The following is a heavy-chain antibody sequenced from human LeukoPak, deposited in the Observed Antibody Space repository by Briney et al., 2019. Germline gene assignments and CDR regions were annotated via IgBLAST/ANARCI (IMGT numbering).Heavy chain of an antibody. V-gene: IGHV4-39*07. CDR1: GGSISSSSYY. CDR2: IYYSGST. D-gene: IGHD3-22*01. CDR3: ARSGYFYDSGTYYSFDY. Sequence: SETLSLTCTVSGGSISSSSYYWGWIRQPPGKGLEWIGSIYYSGSTYYNPSLKSRVTISVDTSKNQFSLKLTSVTAADTAVYYCARSGYFYDSGTYYSFDYWGQGTLVTVSS. J-gene: IGHJ4*02.